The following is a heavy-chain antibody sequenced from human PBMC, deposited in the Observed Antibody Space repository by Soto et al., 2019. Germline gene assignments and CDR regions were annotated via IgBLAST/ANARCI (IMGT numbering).Heavy chain of an antibody. V-gene: IGHV1-2*04. CDR3: ARDMTRTVVPYFDF. J-gene: IGHJ4*02. D-gene: IGHD1-7*01. Sequence: GASVKFSCKASGYTFTGYYMHWARQAPGQGLEWMGWINPNSGGTNYAQTFQGWVTMTRDKSTSTSYMELSSLRSEDTAVYYCARDMTRTVVPYFDFWGQGTLVTVSS. CDR2: INPNSGGT. CDR1: GYTFTGYY.